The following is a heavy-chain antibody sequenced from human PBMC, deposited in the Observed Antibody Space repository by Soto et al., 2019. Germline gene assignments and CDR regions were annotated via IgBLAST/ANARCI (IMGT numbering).Heavy chain of an antibody. CDR2: INAGNGNT. J-gene: IGHJ3*02. D-gene: IGHD2-15*01. V-gene: IGHV1-3*01. Sequence: GASVKVSCKASGYTFTSYAMHWVRQAPGQRLEWMGWINAGNGNTKYSQKFQGRVTITRDTSASTAYMELSSLRSEDTAVYYCAREDCSGGSCYWGAFDIWGQGTMVTVSS. CDR3: AREDCSGGSCYWGAFDI. CDR1: GYTFTSYA.